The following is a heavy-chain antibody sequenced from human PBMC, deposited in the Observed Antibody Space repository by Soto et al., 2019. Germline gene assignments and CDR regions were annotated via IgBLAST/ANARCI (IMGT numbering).Heavy chain of an antibody. V-gene: IGHV4-59*01. J-gene: IGHJ5*01. Sequence: PSETLSLTCTVSCGSINNYYWSWIRQAPGKGLEWIGHIHYTGSTNYNPSLKSRLSISLDTTDDQFSLRLTSVTAAVSAVYFCARGAHWVSAACFGDPNNWFDSWGQGIQVTVSS. CDR1: CGSINNYY. D-gene: IGHD2-21*01. CDR2: IHYTGST. CDR3: ARGAHWVSAACFGDPNNWFDS.